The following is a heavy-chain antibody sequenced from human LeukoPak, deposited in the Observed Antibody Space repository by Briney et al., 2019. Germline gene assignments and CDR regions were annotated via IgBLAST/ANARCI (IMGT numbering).Heavy chain of an antibody. Sequence: ASVKVSCKASGYTFTSYAMHWVRQAPGQRLEWMGWINAGNGNTKYSQKFQGRVTITRDTSASTAYMELSSLRSEDTAVYYCARGELLYDSSGFDYWGQGTLVTVSS. CDR1: GYTFTSYA. CDR2: INAGNGNT. CDR3: ARGELLYDSSGFDY. D-gene: IGHD3-22*01. V-gene: IGHV1-3*01. J-gene: IGHJ4*02.